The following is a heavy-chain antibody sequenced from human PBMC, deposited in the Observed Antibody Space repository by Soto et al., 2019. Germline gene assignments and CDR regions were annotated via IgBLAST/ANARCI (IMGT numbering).Heavy chain of an antibody. CDR3: TRDASRDSSARGWFDP. CDR2: ISSNSAYI. CDR1: GFTFRSFT. D-gene: IGHD6-13*01. V-gene: IGHV3-21*01. Sequence: VGSLRLSCAASGFTFRSFTMNWVRQAPGKGLEWVSTISSNSAYIYYTDALRGRFTISRDDAKNSLHLQMNSLRAEDTAVYYCTRDASRDSSARGWFDPWGPGTLVTVSS. J-gene: IGHJ5*02.